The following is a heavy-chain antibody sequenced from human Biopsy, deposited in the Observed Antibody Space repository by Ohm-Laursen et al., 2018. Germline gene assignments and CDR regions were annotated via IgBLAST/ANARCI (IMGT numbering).Heavy chain of an antibody. CDR2: INSDGSST. J-gene: IGHJ4*02. Sequence: SLRLSCAASGFIFDDYAMHWARQAPGKGLVWVSRINSDGSSTNYADAVKGRFTISRDNAKNTVFLQMNSLRAEDTAVYYCTRAEAGSGSLLYFDYWGQGTLVTVSS. CDR3: TRAEAGSGSLLYFDY. CDR1: GFIFDDYA. D-gene: IGHD3-10*01. V-gene: IGHV3-74*01.